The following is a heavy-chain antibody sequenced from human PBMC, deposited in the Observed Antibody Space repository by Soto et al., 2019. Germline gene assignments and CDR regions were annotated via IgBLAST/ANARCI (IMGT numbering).Heavy chain of an antibody. Sequence: PGGSLRLSCAASGFSFSSYAMSWVRQAPGKGLEWVSTISDSGGRTYYAASVKGRFTISRDNSKNTLFLLMNSLSAEDTAQYYCAKVHGSGNYYNFPDYWGQGTLVTVSS. CDR1: GFSFSSYA. CDR2: ISDSGGRT. J-gene: IGHJ4*02. V-gene: IGHV3-23*01. CDR3: AKVHGSGNYYNFPDY. D-gene: IGHD3-10*01.